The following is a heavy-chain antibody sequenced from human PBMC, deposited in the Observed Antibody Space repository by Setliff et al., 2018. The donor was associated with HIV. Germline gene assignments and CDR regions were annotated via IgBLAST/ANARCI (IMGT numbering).Heavy chain of an antibody. V-gene: IGHV1-69*05. Sequence: SVKVSCKASGGTFSDYAFTWVRQAPGQGLEWMGGIIPIFDTANYAQKFQGRVSITTDESTSTAYMELTSLKSEDTAVYYYASSRRGSYAIDNWGQGTLVTVSS. D-gene: IGHD3-16*01. CDR3: ASSRRGSYAIDN. CDR2: IIPIFDTA. CDR1: GGTFSDYA. J-gene: IGHJ4*02.